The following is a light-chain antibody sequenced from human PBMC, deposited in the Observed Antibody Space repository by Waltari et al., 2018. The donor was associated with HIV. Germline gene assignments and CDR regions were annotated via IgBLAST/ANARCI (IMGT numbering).Light chain of an antibody. J-gene: IGLJ3*02. Sequence: QSALTQPRSVSGSPGQSVTISCTGTSSDVGGYNFVSWYQQHPGQAPKLVIYDVSKWPSGVPDRFSGSKSGNTASLTISGLQAEDEADYYCCSYTGSYTWVFGGGTELTVL. CDR2: DVS. CDR1: SSDVGGYNF. V-gene: IGLV2-11*01. CDR3: CSYTGSYTWV.